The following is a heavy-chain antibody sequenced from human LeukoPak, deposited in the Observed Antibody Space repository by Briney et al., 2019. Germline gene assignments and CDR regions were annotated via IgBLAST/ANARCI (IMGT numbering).Heavy chain of an antibody. CDR1: GFTFSSYE. V-gene: IGHV3-48*03. Sequence: GGSLRLSCAASGFTFSSYEMNWVRQVPGKGLEWVSYISSSGSTIYYADSVKGRFTISRDNAKNSLYLQMNSLRAEDKAVYYCARVNYYGSGSYYENWFDPWGQGTLVTVSS. CDR3: ARVNYYGSGSYYENWFDP. D-gene: IGHD3-10*01. J-gene: IGHJ5*02. CDR2: ISSSGSTI.